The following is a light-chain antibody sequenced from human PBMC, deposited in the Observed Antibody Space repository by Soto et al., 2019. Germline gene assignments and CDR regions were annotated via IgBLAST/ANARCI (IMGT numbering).Light chain of an antibody. Sequence: DIQMTQSPSSLSASVGDRVSITCRASQSISTNLNWYQQRPGRAPKLLIYSASNLQSGVPSRFSGSGSWTDFTLTISSLQPVDFATYYCQQSHSTPYTFGQGTNLEIK. CDR1: QSISTN. J-gene: IGKJ2*01. CDR2: SAS. V-gene: IGKV1-39*01. CDR3: QQSHSTPYT.